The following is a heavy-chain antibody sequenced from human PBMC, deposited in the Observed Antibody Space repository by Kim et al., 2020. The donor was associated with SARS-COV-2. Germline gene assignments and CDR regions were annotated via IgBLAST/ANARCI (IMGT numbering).Heavy chain of an antibody. J-gene: IGHJ4*02. D-gene: IGHD2-15*01. V-gene: IGHV1-2*02. CDR2: INPNSGGT. CDR3: ARELARGGSRPEGY. CDR1: GYTFTGYY. Sequence: ASVKVSCKASGYTFTGYYMHWVRQAPGQGLEWMGWINPNSGGTNYAQKFQGRVTMTRDTSISTAYMKLSRLRSDDTAVYYCARELARGGSRPEGYWGQGTLVTVSS.